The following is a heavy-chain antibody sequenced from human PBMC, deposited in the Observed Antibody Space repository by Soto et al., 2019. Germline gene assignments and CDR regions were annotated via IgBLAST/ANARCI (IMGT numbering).Heavy chain of an antibody. CDR2: IHHSGDT. CDR3: ARVDKRWLAHYFDY. V-gene: IGHV4-4*02. Sequence: SETLSLTCGVSGVSISSGHWWSWVRQSPGKGLQWIGEIHHSGDTNSHPSLRGRVIISVDTSKNQFSLKLSSVTAADTAVYYCARVDKRWLAHYFDYWGQGTLVTVSS. CDR1: GVSISSGHW. D-gene: IGHD6-19*01. J-gene: IGHJ4*02.